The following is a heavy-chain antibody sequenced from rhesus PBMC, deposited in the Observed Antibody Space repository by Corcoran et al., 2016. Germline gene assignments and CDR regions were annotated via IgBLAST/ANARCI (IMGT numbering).Heavy chain of an antibody. J-gene: IGHJ1*01. D-gene: IGHD6-25*01. Sequence: QLQLQESGPGLVKPSETLSLTCAVSGGSISSNYWSWIRQPPGKGLEWIGRISGSGGGTDNNPPLKRRVSISTDTAKNQVSRKLSSVTAADTAVYYCARDRRSWNGEGIWFEFWGQGALVTVSS. CDR2: ISGSGGGT. V-gene: IGHV4-173*01. CDR1: GGSISSNY. CDR3: ARDRRSWNGEGIWFEF.